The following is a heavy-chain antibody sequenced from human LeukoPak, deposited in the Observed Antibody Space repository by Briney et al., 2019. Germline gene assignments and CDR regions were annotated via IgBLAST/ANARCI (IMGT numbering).Heavy chain of an antibody. J-gene: IGHJ4*02. CDR1: GDSISSFS. V-gene: IGHV4-59*01. CDR3: ARGPSSGQYVSPLDY. CDR2: LYYSGTA. Sequence: SETLSLTCTVSGDSISSFSWSWIRLSPGKRLEWIGYLYYSGTANYNPSLRSRVTISSDTSKNQFSLKLSSLTAADTAMYYCARGPSSGQYVSPLDYWGQGTLVTVSS. D-gene: IGHD6-25*01.